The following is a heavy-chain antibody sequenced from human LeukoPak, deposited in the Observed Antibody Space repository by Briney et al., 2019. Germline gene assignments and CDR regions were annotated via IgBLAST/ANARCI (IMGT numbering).Heavy chain of an antibody. V-gene: IGHV4-34*01. Sequence: SETLSLACAVYGGSLSGYYWSWIRQPPGKGLEWIGEINHSGSTNYNPSLKSRVTISVDTSKNQFSLKLSSVTAADTAVYYCARKPGIAAAGRHYYYYYMDVWGKGTTVTVSS. J-gene: IGHJ6*03. CDR1: GGSLSGYY. D-gene: IGHD6-13*01. CDR3: ARKPGIAAAGRHYYYYYMDV. CDR2: INHSGST.